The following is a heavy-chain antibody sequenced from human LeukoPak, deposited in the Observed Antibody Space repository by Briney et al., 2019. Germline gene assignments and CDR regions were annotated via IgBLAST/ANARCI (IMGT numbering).Heavy chain of an antibody. CDR3: AKARSVVVAAATNY. D-gene: IGHD2-15*01. J-gene: IGHJ4*02. CDR1: GFTCSSYA. V-gene: IGHV3-23*01. Sequence: PGGSLRLSGAASGFTCSSYAMNWVRQAPGKGMEWVSAISGSGGSTYYADSVKGRFSISRDNSKNTLFLQMKSPTAEDTAVYYCAKARSVVVAAATNYWGEGTLVTVSS. CDR2: ISGSGGST.